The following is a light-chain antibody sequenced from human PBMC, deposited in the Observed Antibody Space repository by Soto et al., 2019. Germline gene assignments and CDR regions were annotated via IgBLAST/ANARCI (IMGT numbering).Light chain of an antibody. Sequence: QSVLTQPPSVSAAPGQKVTISCSGSSSNIGNDYVSWYKQLPGTAPKLLIYDNYKRPSGIPDRFSGSKSGTSATLGITGLQTGDEADYYCGTWGSSLSGWVFGGGSKVTVL. V-gene: IGLV1-51*01. J-gene: IGLJ3*02. CDR2: DNY. CDR1: SSNIGNDY. CDR3: GTWGSSLSGWV.